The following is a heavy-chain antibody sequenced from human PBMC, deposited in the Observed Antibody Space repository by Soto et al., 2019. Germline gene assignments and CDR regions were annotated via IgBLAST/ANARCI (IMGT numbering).Heavy chain of an antibody. Sequence: GGSLRLSCVSSGFSLSNYPMNWVRHTPGKGLELISYSSPRGDTIYYADSVEGRFTISRDNARNSLSLHMSSLRDEDSALYYCAKGPHTNVGWPYYFESWGQGVPVTVSS. D-gene: IGHD6-19*01. CDR2: SSPRGDTI. CDR1: GFSLSNYP. V-gene: IGHV3-48*02. CDR3: AKGPHTNVGWPYYFES. J-gene: IGHJ4*02.